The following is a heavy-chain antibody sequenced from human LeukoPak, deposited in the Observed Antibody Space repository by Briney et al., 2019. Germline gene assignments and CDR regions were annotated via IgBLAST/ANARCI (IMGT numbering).Heavy chain of an antibody. V-gene: IGHV1-69*05. CDR3: ARVKVYSSSWDDAFDI. Sequence: SVKVSCKASGGTFSSYAISWVRQAPGQGLEWMGGTIPIFGTANYAQKFPGRVTITTDESTSTAYMELSSLRSEDTAVYYCARVKVYSSSWDDAFDIWGQGTMVTVSS. CDR2: TIPIFGTA. J-gene: IGHJ3*02. D-gene: IGHD6-13*01. CDR1: GGTFSSYA.